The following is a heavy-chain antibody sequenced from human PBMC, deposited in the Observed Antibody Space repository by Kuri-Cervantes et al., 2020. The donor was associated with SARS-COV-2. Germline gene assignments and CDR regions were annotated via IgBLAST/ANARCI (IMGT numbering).Heavy chain of an antibody. J-gene: IGHJ4*02. V-gene: IGHV3-74*01. Sequence: GGSLRLSCAASGFTFSSYWMHWVRQAPGKGLVWVSRINSDGSSTSYADSVKGRFTISRDNAKNTLYLQMNSLRAEDTAVYYCARASSYSDYPPGHFDYWGQGTLVTVSS. CDR3: ARASSYSDYPPGHFDY. CDR2: INSDGSST. CDR1: GFTFSSYW. D-gene: IGHD4-11*01.